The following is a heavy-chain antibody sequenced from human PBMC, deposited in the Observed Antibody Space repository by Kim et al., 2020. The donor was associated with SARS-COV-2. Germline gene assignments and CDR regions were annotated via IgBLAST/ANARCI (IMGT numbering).Heavy chain of an antibody. CDR1: GFTFSSYG. Sequence: GGSLRLSCAASGFTFSSYGMHWVRQAPGKGLEWVAVISYDGSNKYYADSVKGRFTISRDNSKNTLYLQMNSLRAEDTAVYYCASQGGSSTSGPYYYYYGMDVWGQGTTVTVSS. J-gene: IGHJ6*02. CDR2: ISYDGSNK. V-gene: IGHV3-30*03. D-gene: IGHD2-2*01. CDR3: ASQGGSSTSGPYYYYYGMDV.